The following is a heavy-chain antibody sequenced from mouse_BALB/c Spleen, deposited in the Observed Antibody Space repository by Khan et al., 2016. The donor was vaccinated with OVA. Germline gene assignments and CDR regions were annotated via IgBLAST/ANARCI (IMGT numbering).Heavy chain of an antibody. CDR2: IYPGSDNA. CDR3: ARGDGYYVYFDY. Sequence: QVQLQQSGPELVKPGASVKMSCKASGYTFTYYVITWVKQRTGQGLEWIGEIYPGSDNAYYNERFKGKATLTADKSSNTTHMQLSSLTSEDSAVYFCARGDGYYVYFDYGGQGTTLTGSS. V-gene: IGHV1-81*01. CDR1: GYTFTYYV. D-gene: IGHD2-3*01. J-gene: IGHJ2*01.